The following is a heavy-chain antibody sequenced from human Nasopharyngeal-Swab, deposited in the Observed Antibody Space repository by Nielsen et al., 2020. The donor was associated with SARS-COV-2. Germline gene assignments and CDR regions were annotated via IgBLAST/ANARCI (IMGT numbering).Heavy chain of an antibody. V-gene: IGHV3-13*04. CDR1: GFTFSSYD. J-gene: IGHJ5*02. Sequence: GGSLRLSCSASGFTFSSYDMHWVLQAPGKGLEWVSAIGTAGDTYYPGSVKGRFTISRENAKNSLYLQMNSLRAGDTAVYYCARARPDIVVVPAALLFDPWGQGTLVTVSS. D-gene: IGHD2-2*01. CDR2: IGTAGDT. CDR3: ARARPDIVVVPAALLFDP.